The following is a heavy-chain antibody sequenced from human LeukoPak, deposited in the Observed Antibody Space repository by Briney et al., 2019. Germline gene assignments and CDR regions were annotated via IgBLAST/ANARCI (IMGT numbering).Heavy chain of an antibody. CDR2: ISSGGRTI. CDR3: ARDENSVRDFDY. D-gene: IGHD4-11*01. V-gene: IGHV3-48*01. CDR1: GLSFNSYG. Sequence: SGGSLRLSCTAFGLSFNSYGMNWVRQAPGKGLECVSYISSGGRTIYYADSVKGRFTISRDNAKNSLYLQMNSLRAEDTAVYYCARDENSVRDFDYWGQGTLVTVSS. J-gene: IGHJ4*02.